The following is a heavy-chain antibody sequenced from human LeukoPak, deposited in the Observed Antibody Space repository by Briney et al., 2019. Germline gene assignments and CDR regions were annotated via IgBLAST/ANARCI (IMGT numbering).Heavy chain of an antibody. V-gene: IGHV4-38-2*01. Sequence: SETLSLTCAVSGYSISSGYYWGWIRQPPGKGLEWIGSLYHSGSTYYNPSLKSRVTISVDTSKNQFSLKLSSVTAADTAVCYCARVIGYCSSTSCYWFDPWGQGTLVTVSS. CDR3: ARVIGYCSSTSCYWFDP. D-gene: IGHD2-2*01. J-gene: IGHJ5*02. CDR2: LYHSGST. CDR1: GYSISSGYY.